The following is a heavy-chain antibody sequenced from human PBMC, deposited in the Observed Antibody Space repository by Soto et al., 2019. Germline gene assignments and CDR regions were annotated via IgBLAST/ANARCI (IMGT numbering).Heavy chain of an antibody. CDR2: ISSSGSII. J-gene: IGHJ4*02. CDR3: SRDLGYYSSYGYFDY. D-gene: IGHD3-10*01. Sequence: QVQLVESGGGLVKPGRSLRLSCAASGFTFSDYYMSWIREAPGKGLEWVSYISSSGSIIYYADSVKGRFTISRDNAKNSLYLQMNSLRAEDTAVYYWSRDLGYYSSYGYFDYWGQGTLVTRSS. CDR1: GFTFSDYY. V-gene: IGHV3-11*01.